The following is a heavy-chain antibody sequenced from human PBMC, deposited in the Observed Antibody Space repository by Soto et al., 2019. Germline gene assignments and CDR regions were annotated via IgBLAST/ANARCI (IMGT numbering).Heavy chain of an antibody. CDR3: ARGGGGKWLQFKPYGFGYYGMDV. CDR1: GGSISSGDYY. CDR2: IYYSGST. J-gene: IGHJ6*02. V-gene: IGHV4-30-4*01. D-gene: IGHD5-12*01. Sequence: SETLSLTCTVSGGSISSGDYYWSWIRQPPGKGLEWIGYIYYSGSTYYNPSLKSRVTISVDTSKNQFSLKLSSVTAADTAVYYCARGGGGKWLQFKPYGFGYYGMDVWGQGTTVTVSS.